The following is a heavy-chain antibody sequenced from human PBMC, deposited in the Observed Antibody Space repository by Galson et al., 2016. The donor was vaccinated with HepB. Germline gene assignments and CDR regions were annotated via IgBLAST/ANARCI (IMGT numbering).Heavy chain of an antibody. Sequence: SLRPSCAASGFTFSSYAMHWVRQAPGKGLEWVAVISFDGSNKYYADSVKGRFTISRDNSKNTLYLQMNSLRAEDTAVYYCARAPLEMATIQRGYFDYWGQGTLVTVSS. J-gene: IGHJ4*02. CDR2: ISFDGSNK. V-gene: IGHV3-30-3*01. CDR3: ARAPLEMATIQRGYFDY. CDR1: GFTFSSYA. D-gene: IGHD5-24*01.